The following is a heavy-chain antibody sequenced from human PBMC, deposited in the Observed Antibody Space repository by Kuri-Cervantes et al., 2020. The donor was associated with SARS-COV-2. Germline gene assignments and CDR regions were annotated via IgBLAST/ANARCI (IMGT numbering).Heavy chain of an antibody. J-gene: IGHJ4*02. CDR2: ISSNGGGT. CDR3: VKVSRGSPEYY. V-gene: IGHV3-64D*08. D-gene: IGHD1-26*01. CDR1: GFPFSNYA. Sequence: GGSLTLSCSTSGFPFSNYAMHWVREAPGGGLEYVSAISSNGGGTYYADSVKGRFTISRDNSKNTLFLQMSSLRTEDTSIYYCVKVSRGSPEYYWGQGILVTVSS.